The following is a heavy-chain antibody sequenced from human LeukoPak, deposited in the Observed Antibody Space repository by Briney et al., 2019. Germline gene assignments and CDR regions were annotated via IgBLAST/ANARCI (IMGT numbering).Heavy chain of an antibody. J-gene: IGHJ4*02. CDR2: IYYSGST. CDR3: ARTTTRIAVAPLDY. CDR1: GGSISSSSYY. Sequence: SETLSLTCPVSGGSISSSSYYWGWIRQPPGKGLEWIGSIYYSGSTYYNPSLKSRVTISVDTSKNQFSLKLSSVTAADTAVYYCARTTTRIAVAPLDYWGQGTLVTVSS. V-gene: IGHV4-39*01. D-gene: IGHD6-19*01.